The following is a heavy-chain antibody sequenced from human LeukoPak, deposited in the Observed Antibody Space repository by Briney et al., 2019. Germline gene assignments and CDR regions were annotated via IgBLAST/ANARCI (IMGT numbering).Heavy chain of an antibody. Sequence: GRSLRLSCAASGFTFDDYAMHWVRQAPGKGLEWVSGVSWNSGSIGYADSVKGRLTTSRDNAKNSLYLKMSSLRAEDTAVYYCAKDLRLRLGEKIPKGNNFDYWGQRTLVTVSS. V-gene: IGHV3-9*01. CDR2: VSWNSGSI. CDR1: GFTFDDYA. D-gene: IGHD3-16*01. J-gene: IGHJ4*02. CDR3: AKDLRLRLGEKIPKGNNFDY.